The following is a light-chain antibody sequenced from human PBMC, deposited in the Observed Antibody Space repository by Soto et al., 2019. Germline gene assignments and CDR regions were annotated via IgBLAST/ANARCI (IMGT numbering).Light chain of an antibody. Sequence: EIVLTQFPATLSLSPGERATLSCRASQSVNSYLAWYQQKPGQAPRLLVYDASNTATGVPARFSGSGSGTDFTLTISSLGPEDFAVYYCQQRYIWPPITFGQGTRLEIK. CDR1: QSVNSY. V-gene: IGKV3-11*01. CDR2: DAS. CDR3: QQRYIWPPIT. J-gene: IGKJ5*01.